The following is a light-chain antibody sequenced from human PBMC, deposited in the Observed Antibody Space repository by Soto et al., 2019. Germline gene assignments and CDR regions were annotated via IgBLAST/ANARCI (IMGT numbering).Light chain of an antibody. Sequence: QAVVTQPPSASGTPEQRVTISCSGSGSNIGSNAVSWYQQLPGTAPKLLIYSNTQRPSGVPDRFSGSQSGTSASLAISGLHSEDEGDYYCAAWDGSLKGPVFGGGTKVTVL. CDR2: SNT. CDR3: AAWDGSLKGPV. J-gene: IGLJ2*01. CDR1: GSNIGSNA. V-gene: IGLV1-44*01.